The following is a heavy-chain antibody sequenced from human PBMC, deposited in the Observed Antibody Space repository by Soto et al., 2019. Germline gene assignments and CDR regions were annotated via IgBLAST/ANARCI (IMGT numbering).Heavy chain of an antibody. D-gene: IGHD6-13*01. V-gene: IGHV3-74*01. CDR3: ASIPLGRSWYYYYGMDV. J-gene: IGHJ6*02. CDR1: GFTFSSYW. CDR2: INSDGSST. Sequence: GGSLRLSCAASGFTFSSYWMHWVRQAPGKGLVWVSRINSDGSSTSYADSVKGRFTISRDNAKNTLYLQMNSLRAEDTAVYYCASIPLGRSWYYYYGMDVWGQGTTVTVSS.